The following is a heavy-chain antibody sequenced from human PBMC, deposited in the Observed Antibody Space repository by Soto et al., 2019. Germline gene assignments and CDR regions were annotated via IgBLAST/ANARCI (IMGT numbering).Heavy chain of an antibody. CDR1: GFTFSSYA. CDR3: VKVVGPVVPAATPFDY. D-gene: IGHD2-2*01. CDR2: ISGSGGST. V-gene: IGHV3-23*01. Sequence: AGSLRLSCAASGFTFSSYAMSWVRQAPGKGLEWVSAISGSGGSTYYADSVTGRFTISRDNSKNTLYLQMNSLRAEDTAVYYCVKVVGPVVPAATPFDYWGHGTLVNVSS. J-gene: IGHJ4*01.